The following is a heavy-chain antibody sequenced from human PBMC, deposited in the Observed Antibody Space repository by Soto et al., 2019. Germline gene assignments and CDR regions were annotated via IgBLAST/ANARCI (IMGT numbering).Heavy chain of an antibody. Sequence: PSETLSLTCTVSGGSITSGTYFWGWIRQAPGKGLEWIGSMYSNGDTYYKPSLKSRVTISIDTSKIQFSLKVTSVTAADTAVYYCARQIYGKSFGSGFDYWGQGTPVTVSS. CDR3: ARQIYGKSFGSGFDY. D-gene: IGHD5-18*01. V-gene: IGHV4-39*01. CDR1: GGSITSGTYF. J-gene: IGHJ4*02. CDR2: MYSNGDT.